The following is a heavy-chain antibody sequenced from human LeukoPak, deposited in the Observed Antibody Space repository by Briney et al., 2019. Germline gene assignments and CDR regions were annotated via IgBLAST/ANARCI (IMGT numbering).Heavy chain of an antibody. CDR3: ARDLTTVVTPGAGWFDP. J-gene: IGHJ5*02. D-gene: IGHD4-23*01. CDR2: INAGNGNT. V-gene: IGHV1-3*01. CDR1: GYTFTSYA. Sequence: ASVKVSCKASGYTFTSYAMHWVRQAPGQRLEWMGWINAGNGNTKYPQKFQGRITITRDTSASTAYMELSSLRSEDTAVYYCARDLTTVVTPGAGWFDPWGQGTLVTVSS.